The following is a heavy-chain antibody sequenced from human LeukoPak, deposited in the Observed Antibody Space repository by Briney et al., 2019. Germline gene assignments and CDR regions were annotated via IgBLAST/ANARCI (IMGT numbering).Heavy chain of an antibody. Sequence: GGSLRLSCAASGFSFNTYAMSWVRQAPGKGLEWVSAISGSGGSTYYADSVKGRFTISRDDFKNTLYLQMNSLRAEDTAVYYCAKEADYGDYTDYWGQGTLVTVSS. J-gene: IGHJ4*02. D-gene: IGHD4-17*01. CDR3: AKEADYGDYTDY. CDR1: GFSFNTYA. CDR2: ISGSGGST. V-gene: IGHV3-23*01.